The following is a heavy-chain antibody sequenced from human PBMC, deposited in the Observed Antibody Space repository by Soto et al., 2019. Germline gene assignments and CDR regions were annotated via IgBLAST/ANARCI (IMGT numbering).Heavy chain of an antibody. CDR1: GGSISSSSYY. CDR3: ANKLATVTTPGEYFDY. Sequence: QLQLQESGPGLVKPSETLSLTCTVSGGSISSSSYYWGWIRQPPGQGLEWIGSIYYSGSTYYNPFLEGRAIITVVMSKIQSSLKLSSVTAADTAVYYCANKLATVTTPGEYFDYWGQGTLVTASS. D-gene: IGHD4-17*01. V-gene: IGHV4-39*01. CDR2: IYYSGST. J-gene: IGHJ4*02.